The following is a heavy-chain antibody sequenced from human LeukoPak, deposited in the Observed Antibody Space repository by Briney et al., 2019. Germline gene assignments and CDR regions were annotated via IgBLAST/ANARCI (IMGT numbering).Heavy chain of an antibody. CDR2: IFSSGST. CDR1: GGSIRSSSYY. CDR3: ARAGIVVVEAATHFDY. J-gene: IGHJ4*02. V-gene: IGHV4-39*07. Sequence: PSETLSLTCTVSGGSIRSSSYYWGWPRQPPGKGLEWIGSIFSSGSTYYTPSLKSRVTISVDTSKNQFSLTLSSMTAADTAVHYCARAGIVVVEAATHFDYWARESWSPSPQ. D-gene: IGHD2-15*01.